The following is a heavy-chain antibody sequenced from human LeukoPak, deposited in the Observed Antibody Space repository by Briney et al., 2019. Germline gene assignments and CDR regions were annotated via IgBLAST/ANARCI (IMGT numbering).Heavy chain of an antibody. V-gene: IGHV3-30-3*01. J-gene: IGHJ4*02. Sequence: PGGSLRLSCAASGFTFSSYAMHWVRQAPGKGLEWVAVISYDGSNKYYADSVKGRFTISRDNSKNTLYLQMNSLRAEDTAVYYCARVGPPGVGYFDYWGQGTLVTVSS. CDR2: ISYDGSNK. CDR3: ARVGPPGVGYFDY. D-gene: IGHD3-3*01. CDR1: GFTFSSYA.